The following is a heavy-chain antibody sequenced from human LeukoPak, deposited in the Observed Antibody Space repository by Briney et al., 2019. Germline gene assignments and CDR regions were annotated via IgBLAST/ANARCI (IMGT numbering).Heavy chain of an antibody. Sequence: GGSLRLSCAASGFTFSSYAMSWVRQAPGKGLEWVSAISGSGGSTYYADSVKGRFTISRDNSNNTLYLQMNSLRDEDTAVYYCAKGPDPDYYYYYMDVWGKGTTVTVSS. CDR1: GFTFSSYA. CDR3: AKGPDPDYYYYYMDV. J-gene: IGHJ6*03. CDR2: ISGSGGST. V-gene: IGHV3-23*01.